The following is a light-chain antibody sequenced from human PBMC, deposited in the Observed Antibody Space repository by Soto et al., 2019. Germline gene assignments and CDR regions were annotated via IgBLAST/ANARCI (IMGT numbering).Light chain of an antibody. V-gene: IGLV2-8*01. J-gene: IGLJ2*01. Sequence: ALTQPPSASGSPGQSVTISCTGTSSDVAGSDYVSWYQQHPGKAPKLIIYEVTKRPAGVPDRFSGSKSGNTASLTVSGLQADDESYYYCSSFARGDNPHVLFGGGTQLTVL. CDR1: SSDVAGSDY. CDR2: EVT. CDR3: SSFARGDNPHVL.